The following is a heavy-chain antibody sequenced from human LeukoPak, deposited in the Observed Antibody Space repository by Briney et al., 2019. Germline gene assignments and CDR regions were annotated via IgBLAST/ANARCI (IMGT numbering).Heavy chain of an antibody. CDR3: ARSRQASGLFNS. V-gene: IGHV4-30-2*01. Sequence: SETLSLTCTVSGYAITSGGFYWNWIRQPPGKGLEWIGCIYDRGPAYYNPSLKSRFTISVDRPKNQFFLNVTSLTAADTAVYYCARSRQASGLFNSWGQGTLVTVSS. CDR2: IYDRGPA. J-gene: IGHJ5*01. D-gene: IGHD3-10*01. CDR1: GYAITSGGFY.